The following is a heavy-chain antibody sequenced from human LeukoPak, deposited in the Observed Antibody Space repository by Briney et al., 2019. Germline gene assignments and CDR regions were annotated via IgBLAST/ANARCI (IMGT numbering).Heavy chain of an antibody. V-gene: IGHV1-46*01. CDR2: INPSGGSS. D-gene: IGHD6-13*01. CDR1: GYTFTSYF. J-gene: IGHJ4*02. Sequence: ASVKVSCKASGYTFTSYFMHWVRQAPGQGLEWMGIINPSGGSSSYAQKFWGRVTLTRDTSTSTVYMELTSLRSEGTAVYYCAREGPGTGKYFDYWGQGTLVTVSS. CDR3: AREGPGTGKYFDY.